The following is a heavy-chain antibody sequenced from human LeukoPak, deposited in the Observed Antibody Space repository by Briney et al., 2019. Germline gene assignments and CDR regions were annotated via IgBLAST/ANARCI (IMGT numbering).Heavy chain of an antibody. D-gene: IGHD2-8*01. CDR1: GYTFTGYY. V-gene: IGHV1-2*02. J-gene: IGHJ6*02. Sequence: ASVKVSCKASGYTFTGYYMHWVRQAPGQGLEWMGWINPNSGGTNYAQKFQGRVTMTRDTSISTAYMELSRLRSDDTAVYYCARVVYYFYAMDVWGQGTTVTVSS. CDR3: ARVVYYFYAMDV. CDR2: INPNSGGT.